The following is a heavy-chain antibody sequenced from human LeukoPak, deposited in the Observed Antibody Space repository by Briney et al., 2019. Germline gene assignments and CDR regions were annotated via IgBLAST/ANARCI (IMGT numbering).Heavy chain of an antibody. J-gene: IGHJ4*02. CDR3: ARAGSSLFDY. V-gene: IGHV3-30-3*01. D-gene: IGHD1-26*01. CDR2: ISYDGSNK. CDR1: GFTFSSYA. Sequence: GRSLRLSCAAPGFTFSSYAMHWVRQAPGKGLEWVAVISYDGSNKYYADSVKGRFTISRDNSKNTLYLQMNSLRAEDTAVYYCARAGSSLFDYWGQGTLVTVSS.